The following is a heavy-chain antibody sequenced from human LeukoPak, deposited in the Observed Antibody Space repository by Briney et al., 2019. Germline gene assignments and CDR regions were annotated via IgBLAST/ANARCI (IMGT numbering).Heavy chain of an antibody. D-gene: IGHD3-3*01. CDR1: GFTFSSYA. Sequence: GGSLRLSCAASGFTFSSYAMSWVRQAPGKGLEWVSAISGSGGGTYYADSVKGRFTISRDNSKNTLYLQMNSLRAEDTAVYYCAKGRYFWSGYGSDYWGQGTLVTVSS. CDR3: AKGRYFWSGYGSDY. CDR2: ISGSGGGT. J-gene: IGHJ4*02. V-gene: IGHV3-23*01.